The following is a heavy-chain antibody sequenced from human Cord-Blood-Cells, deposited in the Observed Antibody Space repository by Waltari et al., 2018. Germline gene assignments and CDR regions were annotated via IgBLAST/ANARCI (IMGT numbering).Heavy chain of an antibody. CDR2: IIPIFGTA. D-gene: IGHD6-13*01. V-gene: IGHV1-69*01. J-gene: IGHJ3*02. CDR1: GGPFSSYA. Sequence: QVQLVQSGAEVQKPGSSLTVSCKASGGPFSSYAITWARPAPGQALEWMGGIIPIFGTANYAQKFQGRVTITADESTSTAYMELSSLRSEDTAVYYCATGLGSRGIAAAGDAFDIWGQGTMVTVSS. CDR3: ATGLGSRGIAAAGDAFDI.